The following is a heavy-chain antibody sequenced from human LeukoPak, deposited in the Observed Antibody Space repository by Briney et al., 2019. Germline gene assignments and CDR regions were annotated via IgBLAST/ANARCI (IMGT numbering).Heavy chain of an antibody. CDR3: ARVRGYYSAYYSDY. J-gene: IGHJ4*02. CDR1: GFAFSSYW. CDR2: INSDGGST. Sequence: GGSLRLSCAASGFAFSSYWMHWVRQAPGKGLVWVSRINSDGGSTSYADSVKGRFTISRDNAKNTLYLQMNSLTAEDTAVYYCARVRGYYSAYYSDYWGQGTLATVSS. D-gene: IGHD5-18*01. V-gene: IGHV3-74*01.